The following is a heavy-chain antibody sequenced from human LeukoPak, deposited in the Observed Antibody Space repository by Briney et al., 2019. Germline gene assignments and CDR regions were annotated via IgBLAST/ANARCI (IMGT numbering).Heavy chain of an antibody. CDR3: AKLRGQCNGTTCFHTYYMDV. V-gene: IGHV4-4*09. Sequence: SETLSLNCTVSGGSISRNSWSWIRQSPGKGLEWIGYITTSGSTNVHPSLKSRVSISADTSRSQFSLKLGSVTAADTAMYFCAKLRGQCNGTTCFHTYYMDVWGKGTTVAVSS. CDR2: ITTSGST. J-gene: IGHJ6*03. CDR1: GGSISRNS. D-gene: IGHD1-14*01.